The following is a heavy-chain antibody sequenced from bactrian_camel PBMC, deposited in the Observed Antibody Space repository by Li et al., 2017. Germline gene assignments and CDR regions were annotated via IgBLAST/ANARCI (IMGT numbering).Heavy chain of an antibody. CDR2: MYREDTA. D-gene: IGHD3*01. CDR1: GYTRSNYR. V-gene: IGHV3S6*01. J-gene: IGHJ4*01. CDR3: AARAGDICAVYETLYSY. Sequence: HVQLVESGGGSAQAGGSLRLSCTATGYTRSNYRIAWFRQAPGKGREGVAYMYREDTAQYADSVKGRFTISKVKNTLYLQMNNLAHEDTAIYYCAARAGDICAVYETLYSYWGQGTQVTV.